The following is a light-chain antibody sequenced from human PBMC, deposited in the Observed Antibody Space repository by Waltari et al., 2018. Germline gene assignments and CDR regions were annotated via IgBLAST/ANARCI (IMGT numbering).Light chain of an antibody. J-gene: IGKJ4*01. CDR1: QSVLYSSNNKNY. V-gene: IGKV4-1*01. CDR2: WAS. CDR3: QQYYSTPPT. Sequence: SQSVLYSSNNKNYLAWYQQKPGQPPKLLIYWASTRESGVPDRFSGSGSGTDFTLTISSLQAEDVAVYYCQQYYSTPPTFGGGTKVEIK.